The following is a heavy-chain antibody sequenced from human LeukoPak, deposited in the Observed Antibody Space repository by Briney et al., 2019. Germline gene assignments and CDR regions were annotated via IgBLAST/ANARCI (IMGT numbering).Heavy chain of an antibody. CDR1: GGSVSSSDHF. CDR2: VVNRGST. Sequence: SETLSLTCTVSGGSVSSSDHFWNWIPQPPGKGLEWIGYVVNRGSTYYNPSLKSRVTISVDTSKNQFSLKLSSVTAADTAVYYCARVSLDSSGFSPFDYWGQGTLVTVSS. CDR3: ARVSLDSSGFSPFDY. J-gene: IGHJ4*02. D-gene: IGHD3-22*01. V-gene: IGHV4-61*08.